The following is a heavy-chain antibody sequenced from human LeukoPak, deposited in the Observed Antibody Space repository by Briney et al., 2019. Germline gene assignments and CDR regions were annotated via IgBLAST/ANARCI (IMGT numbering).Heavy chain of an antibody. CDR2: ISSSSSYI. CDR3: ARDLTTVTTLDAFDI. V-gene: IGHV3-21*01. Sequence: GGSLRLSCAASGFTFSSYSMNWVRQAPGKGLEWVSSISSSSSYIYYADSVKGRFTIPRDNAKNSLYLQMNSLRAEDTAVYYCARDLTTVTTLDAFDIWGQGTMVTVSS. J-gene: IGHJ3*02. D-gene: IGHD4-11*01. CDR1: GFTFSSYS.